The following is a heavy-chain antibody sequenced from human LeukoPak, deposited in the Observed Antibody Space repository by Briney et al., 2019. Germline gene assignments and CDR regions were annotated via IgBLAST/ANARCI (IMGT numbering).Heavy chain of an antibody. CDR1: GFTFSSYG. CDR2: IWYDGSNK. J-gene: IGHJ6*03. V-gene: IGHV3-33*06. D-gene: IGHD5-12*01. CDR3: AKGGLVATIRESQYYYMDV. Sequence: GGSLRLSCAASGFTFSSYGMHWVRQAPGKGLELVAVIWYDGSNKYYADSVKGRFTISRDNSKNTLYLQMNSLRAEDTAVYYCAKGGLVATIRESQYYYMDVWGKGTTVTVSS.